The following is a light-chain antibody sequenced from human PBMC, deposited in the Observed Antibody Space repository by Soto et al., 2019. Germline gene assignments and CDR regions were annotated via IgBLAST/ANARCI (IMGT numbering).Light chain of an antibody. V-gene: IGKV3-15*01. CDR2: AAS. CDR3: QQYNDWPTTST. CDR1: QSVSSD. J-gene: IGKJ1*01. Sequence: EILMTQSPATLSGSPVERATLSCIAIQSVSSDLAWYQQKPGQPPRLLIYAASARATGIPARFSGSGSGTEFTLTISSLEPEDFAVYYCQQYNDWPTTSTFGQGTKVDIK.